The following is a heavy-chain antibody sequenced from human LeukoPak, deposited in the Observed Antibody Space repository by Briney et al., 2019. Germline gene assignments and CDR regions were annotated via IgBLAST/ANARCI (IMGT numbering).Heavy chain of an antibody. V-gene: IGHV1-46*01. J-gene: IGHJ4*02. D-gene: IGHD3-10*01. CDR3: ATDLVRGVIIY. CDR1: GYTFTSYY. CDR2: INPSGGST. Sequence: ASVKVSCKASGYTFTSYYMHWVRQAPGQGLEWMGIINPSGGSTSYAQKFQGRVTMTEDTSTDTAYMELSSLRSEDTAVYYCATDLVRGVIIYWGQGTLVTVSS.